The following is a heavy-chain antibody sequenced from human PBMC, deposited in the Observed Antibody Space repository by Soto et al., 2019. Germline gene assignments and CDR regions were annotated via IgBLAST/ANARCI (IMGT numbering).Heavy chain of an antibody. CDR1: GYTFTSYD. CDR3: ARDAHPYRPEYFDY. D-gene: IGHD2-2*02. Sequence: ASVKVSCKASGYTFTSYDINWVRQATGQGLEWMGWMSAYNGNTNYAQKLQGRVTMTTDTSTSTAYMELRSLRSDDTAVYYCARDAHPYRPEYFDYWGQGTLVTVSS. J-gene: IGHJ4*02. V-gene: IGHV1-18*01. CDR2: MSAYNGNT.